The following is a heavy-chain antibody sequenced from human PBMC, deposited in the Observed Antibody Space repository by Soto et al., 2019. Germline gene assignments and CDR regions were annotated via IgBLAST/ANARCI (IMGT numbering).Heavy chain of an antibody. CDR1: GGSISSGGYS. J-gene: IGHJ4*02. D-gene: IGHD3-16*01. V-gene: IGHV4-30-2*01. CDR3: ARSGLYWGNPYYFDY. CDR2: IYHSGST. Sequence: SETLSLTCAVSGGSISSGGYSWSWIRQPPGKGLEWIGYIYHSGSTYYNPSLKSRVTISVDTSKNQFSLKLSSVTAADTAVYYCARSGLYWGNPYYFDYWGQGTPVTVSS.